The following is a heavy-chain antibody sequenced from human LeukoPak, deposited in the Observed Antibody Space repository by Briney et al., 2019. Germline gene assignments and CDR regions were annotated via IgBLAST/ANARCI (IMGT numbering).Heavy chain of an antibody. CDR3: ARAARFGYYYYIDV. V-gene: IGHV3-7*04. Sequence: GGSLRLSCAASGFTFSSSWMSWVRQAPGKGLEWLANIKQDGSEKYYVDSVKGRFTISRDNAKNSLYLQMSSLRAEDTAVYYCARAARFGYYYYIDVWGKGTTVTVSS. J-gene: IGHJ6*03. D-gene: IGHD3-10*01. CDR2: IKQDGSEK. CDR1: GFTFSSSW.